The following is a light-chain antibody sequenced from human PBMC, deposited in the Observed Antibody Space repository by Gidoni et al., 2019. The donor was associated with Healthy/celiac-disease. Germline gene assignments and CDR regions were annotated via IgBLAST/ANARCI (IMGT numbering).Light chain of an antibody. CDR2: GAS. J-gene: IGKJ1*01. Sequence: EIVMTQSPATLSVSPGERATLSCRASHSVSSNLAWYQQKPGQAPRHLIYGASTRGTGIPASFSGSGSGTEFTLTISSLQSEDFAVYYCQQYNNWPPGTFGQGTKVEIK. CDR1: HSVSSN. V-gene: IGKV3-15*01. CDR3: QQYNNWPPGT.